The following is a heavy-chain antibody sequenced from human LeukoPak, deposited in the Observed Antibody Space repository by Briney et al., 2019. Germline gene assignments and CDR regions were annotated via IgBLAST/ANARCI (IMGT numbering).Heavy chain of an antibody. Sequence: GGSLRLSCAASGFTFDDYAMHWVRQAPGKGLEWVANINEDGSEKNYADSVKGRFTISRDNAKNSLYLQMNSLRAEDSAVYYCATLHDCGDYTIDYWGQGTLVTVSS. D-gene: IGHD4-17*01. CDR3: ATLHDCGDYTIDY. J-gene: IGHJ4*02. CDR1: GFTFDDYA. CDR2: INEDGSEK. V-gene: IGHV3-7*01.